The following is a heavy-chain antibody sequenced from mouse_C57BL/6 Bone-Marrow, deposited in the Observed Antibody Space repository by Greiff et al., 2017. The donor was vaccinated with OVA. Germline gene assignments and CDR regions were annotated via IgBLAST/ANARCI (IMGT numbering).Heavy chain of an antibody. D-gene: IGHD2-4*01. CDR3: AKSYYDYYGLYYFDY. Sequence: QVQLQQSGSELRSPGSSVKLSCKDFDSEVFPIAYMSWVREKPGQGFEWIEGILTSIGRTIYGEKCEDKATLDADTLSNTAHLELNSLTSEDSAIYYGAKSYYDYYGLYYFDYWGQGTTLTVSS. J-gene: IGHJ2*01. V-gene: IGHV15-2*01. CDR2: ILTSIGRT. CDR1: DSEVFPIAY.